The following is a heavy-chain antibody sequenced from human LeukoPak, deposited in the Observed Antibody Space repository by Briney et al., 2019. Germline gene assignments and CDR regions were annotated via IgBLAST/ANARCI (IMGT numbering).Heavy chain of an antibody. CDR3: ARLWWIQPVY. Sequence: PGGSLRLSCAASGFTLSRYDMHWVRQAPGKGLEWVAVISYDGSNKYYGDSVKGRFTISRDNSKNTLYLQMNTLSAEDTAVYYCARLWWIQPVYWGQGTLVTVSS. CDR2: ISYDGSNK. CDR1: GFTLSRYD. V-gene: IGHV3-30-3*01. D-gene: IGHD5-18*01. J-gene: IGHJ4*02.